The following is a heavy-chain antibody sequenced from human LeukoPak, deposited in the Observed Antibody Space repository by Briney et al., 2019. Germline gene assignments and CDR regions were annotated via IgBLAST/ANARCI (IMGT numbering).Heavy chain of an antibody. CDR2: IYTSGST. J-gene: IGHJ3*02. CDR1: GGSISSYY. V-gene: IGHV4-4*07. D-gene: IGHD2-15*01. CDR3: ARVSVVVTAFDI. Sequence: SETLSLTCTVTGGSISSYYWSWIRQPAGTGPGWIGRIYTSGSTNYNPSLKSRVTMSVDTSKNQFSLKLTSVTAADTAVYYCARVSVVVTAFDIWGQGTMVTVSS.